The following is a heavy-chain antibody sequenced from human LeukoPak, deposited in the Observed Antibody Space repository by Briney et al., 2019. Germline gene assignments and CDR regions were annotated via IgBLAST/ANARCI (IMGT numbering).Heavy chain of an antibody. CDR3: ARAGYRGYDSDALDV. Sequence: ASVKVSCKASGYTFDDYDINWVRQVPGQGLEWLGWMNGRSGNTGYTEKLEGRLRMTRDTSTTTAYLEVTGLTSEDTAMYFCARAGYRGYDSDALDVWGQGTLVTVSS. D-gene: IGHD5-12*01. CDR2: MNGRSGNT. J-gene: IGHJ3*01. V-gene: IGHV1-8*01. CDR1: GYTFDDYD.